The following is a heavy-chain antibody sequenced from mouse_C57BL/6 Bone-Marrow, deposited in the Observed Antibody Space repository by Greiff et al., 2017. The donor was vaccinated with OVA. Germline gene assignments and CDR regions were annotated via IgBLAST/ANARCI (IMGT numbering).Heavy chain of an antibody. CDR3: ARGGYYDYDGGAWFAY. J-gene: IGHJ3*01. CDR1: GYTFTDYN. D-gene: IGHD2-4*01. V-gene: IGHV1-18*01. CDR2: INSNNGGT. Sequence: EVQLMESGPELAKPGASVKIPCKASGYTFTDYNMDWVKQSHGKSLEWIGDINSNNGGTIYNQKFKGKATLTVDKSSSTAYMELRSLTSEDTAVYYCARGGYYDYDGGAWFAYWGQGTRVTVSA.